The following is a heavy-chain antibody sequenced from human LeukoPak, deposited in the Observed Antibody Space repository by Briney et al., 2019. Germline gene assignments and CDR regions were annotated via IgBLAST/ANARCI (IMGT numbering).Heavy chain of an antibody. V-gene: IGHV6-1*01. CDR1: GDSVSSNSVT. CDR2: TYYRSTWYN. Sequence: QTLSLTCAISGDSVSSNSVTWNWIRQSPSRGLEWLGRTYYRSTWYNDYAVSVRGRITVNPDTSKNQFSLHLNSVTPEDTAVYYCSRRLTQYDCFDPWGQGILVTVSS. J-gene: IGHJ5*02. D-gene: IGHD2-2*01. CDR3: SRRLTQYDCFDP.